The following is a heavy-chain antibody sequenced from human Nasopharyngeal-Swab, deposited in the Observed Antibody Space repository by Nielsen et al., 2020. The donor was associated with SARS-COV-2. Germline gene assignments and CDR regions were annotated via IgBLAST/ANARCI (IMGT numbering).Heavy chain of an antibody. CDR1: GFTVSSDN. CDR3: ARGKDGVYYYYGMDV. V-gene: IGHV3-30*03. CDR2: ISYDGSNQ. Sequence: GGSLRLSCTASGFTVSSDNMSWVRQAPGKGLEWVAIISYDGSNQFYADSVKGRFTVSRDNSKNTLYLQMSSLTREDTAIYYCARGKDGVYYYYGMDVWGQGTTVTVSS. D-gene: IGHD4-17*01. J-gene: IGHJ6*02.